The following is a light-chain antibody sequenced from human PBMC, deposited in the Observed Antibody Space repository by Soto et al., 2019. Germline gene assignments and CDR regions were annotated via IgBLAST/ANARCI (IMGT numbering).Light chain of an antibody. Sequence: QSALTQPASVSGSPGQSITIPCTGTSSDVGRYNYVSWYQQHPGKAPKVMIYDVSKRPSGVPDRFSGSKSGNTASLTVSALQAEDEADYYCSSYTDRNNLVFGTGTKVTVL. CDR3: SSYTDRNNLV. CDR1: SSDVGRYNY. J-gene: IGLJ1*01. V-gene: IGLV2-8*01. CDR2: DVS.